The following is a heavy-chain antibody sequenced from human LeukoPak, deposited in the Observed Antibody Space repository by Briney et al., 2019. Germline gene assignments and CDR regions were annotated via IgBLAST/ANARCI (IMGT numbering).Heavy chain of an antibody. V-gene: IGHV1-8*01. Sequence: GASVKVSCKASGYTFTSYDINWVRQATGQGLEWMGWMNPNSGNTGYAQKFQGRVTMTRNTSISTAYMELSSLRSEDTAVYYCARGPPPYILYYFDYWGQGTLVTVSS. CDR1: GYTFTSYD. D-gene: IGHD2-2*02. J-gene: IGHJ4*02. CDR2: MNPNSGNT. CDR3: ARGPPPYILYYFDY.